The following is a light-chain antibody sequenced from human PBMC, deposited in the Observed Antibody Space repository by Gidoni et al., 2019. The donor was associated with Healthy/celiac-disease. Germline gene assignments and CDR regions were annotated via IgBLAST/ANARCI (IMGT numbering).Light chain of an antibody. Sequence: SVLTQPPSASGTPGQTVTISCSGSSSNIGSNTVNWYQQLPGTAPKLLIYSNNQRPSGVPDRFSGSKSGTSASLAISGRQSEDEADYYCAAWDDSLNGVVFGGGTKLTVL. V-gene: IGLV1-44*01. CDR2: SNN. CDR3: AAWDDSLNGVV. CDR1: SSNIGSNT. J-gene: IGLJ2*01.